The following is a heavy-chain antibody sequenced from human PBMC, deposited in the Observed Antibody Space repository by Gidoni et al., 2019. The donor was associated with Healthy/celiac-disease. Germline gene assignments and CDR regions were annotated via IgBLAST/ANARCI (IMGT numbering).Heavy chain of an antibody. V-gene: IGHV3-30*18. CDR1: GFTFSSYG. CDR2: ISYDGSNK. CDR3: AKGHVIVVVPAAIPHKEGMDV. D-gene: IGHD2-2*01. Sequence: QVQLVESGGGVGQPGRSLRLSCAASGFTFSSYGMHWVRQAPGKGLEWLAVISYDGSNKYYADSVKGRFTISRDNSKNTRYLQMNSLRAEDTAVYYCAKGHVIVVVPAAIPHKEGMDVWGQGTTVTVSS. J-gene: IGHJ6*02.